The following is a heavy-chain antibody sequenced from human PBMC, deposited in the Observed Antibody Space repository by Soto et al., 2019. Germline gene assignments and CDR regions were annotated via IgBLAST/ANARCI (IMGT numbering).Heavy chain of an antibody. J-gene: IGHJ5*02. CDR2: ISAYNGNT. D-gene: IGHD6-19*01. CDR3: ARQCIAVAGTGWCFDP. V-gene: IGHV1-18*01. CDR1: GYTFTSYG. Sequence: QVQLVQSGAEVKKPGASVKVSCKASGYTFTSYGISWVRQAPGQGLEWMGWISAYNGNTNYAQKLQGRDTRTTDTSTNTANMELRSLRSDDTTAYYCARQCIAVAGTGWCFDPWGQRTLVTVSS.